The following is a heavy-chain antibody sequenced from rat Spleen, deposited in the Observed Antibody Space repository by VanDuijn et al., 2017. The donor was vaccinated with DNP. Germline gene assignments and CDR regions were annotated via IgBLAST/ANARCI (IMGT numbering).Heavy chain of an antibody. Sequence: EVQLQESGPGLVKPSQPLSLTCSVTGSSITSNYWGWIRKFPGDKMEWIGYINHSGNTGYNPSLKSRISITRDTSKNQFFLHLSSVTTEDTATYFCARGNDGYYPNWYFDFWGPGTMVTVSS. CDR1: GSSITSNY. J-gene: IGHJ1*01. CDR2: INHSGNT. D-gene: IGHD1-12*03. V-gene: IGHV3-1*01. CDR3: ARGNDGYYPNWYFDF.